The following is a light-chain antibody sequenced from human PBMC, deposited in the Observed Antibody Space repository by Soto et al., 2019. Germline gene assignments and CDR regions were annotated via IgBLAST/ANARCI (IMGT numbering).Light chain of an antibody. J-gene: IGKJ3*01. Sequence: EIVLTQSPGTLSLSPGERATLSCGASQSVSSSYLAWYQQKPGQAPRLLIYDASSRATGIPDRFSGSGSGTDFTLTISRLEPEDFAVYYCQQRSNWPLFTFGPGTKVDIK. V-gene: IGKV3D-20*02. CDR2: DAS. CDR3: QQRSNWPLFT. CDR1: QSVSSSY.